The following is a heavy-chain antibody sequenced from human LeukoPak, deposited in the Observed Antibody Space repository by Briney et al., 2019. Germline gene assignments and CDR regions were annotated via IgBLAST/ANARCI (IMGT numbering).Heavy chain of an antibody. CDR2: ISGSGGST. CDR1: GFTFSSYA. Sequence: GGSLRLSCAASGFTFSSYAMSWVRQAPGKGLEWVSAISGSGGSTYYADSVKGRFTISRDKSKNTLYLQMNSLRAEDTAVYYCAKELYSYGKVGYYFDYWGQGTLVTVSS. D-gene: IGHD5-18*01. V-gene: IGHV3-23*01. J-gene: IGHJ4*02. CDR3: AKELYSYGKVGYYFDY.